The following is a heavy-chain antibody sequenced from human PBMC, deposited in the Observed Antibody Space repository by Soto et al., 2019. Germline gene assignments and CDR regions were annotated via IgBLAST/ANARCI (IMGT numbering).Heavy chain of an antibody. V-gene: IGHV3-21*01. CDR2: ISSSSSYI. CDR3: AKWDYGGNWWYFDL. D-gene: IGHD4-17*01. Sequence: GESLKISCAASGFTFSSYSMNWVRQAPGKGLEWVSSISSSSSYIYYADSVKGRFTISRDNAKNSLYLQMNSLRAEDTAVYYCAKWDYGGNWWYFDLWGRGTLVTVSS. CDR1: GFTFSSYS. J-gene: IGHJ2*01.